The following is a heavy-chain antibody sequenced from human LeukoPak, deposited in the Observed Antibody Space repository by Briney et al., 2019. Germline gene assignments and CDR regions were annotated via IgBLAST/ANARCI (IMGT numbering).Heavy chain of an antibody. V-gene: IGHV1-24*01. Sequence: SVKVSCTVSGYTLPELSMHWVRRAPGKGHEWVGGFDPEDGETIYAQKFQGRVTMTEDTSTDTAYMELSSLRSEDTAVYYWATVRLSHLYYGMDVWGQGTTVTVSS. CDR1: GYTLPELS. D-gene: IGHD3-10*01. J-gene: IGHJ6*02. CDR3: ATVRLSHLYYGMDV. CDR2: FDPEDGET.